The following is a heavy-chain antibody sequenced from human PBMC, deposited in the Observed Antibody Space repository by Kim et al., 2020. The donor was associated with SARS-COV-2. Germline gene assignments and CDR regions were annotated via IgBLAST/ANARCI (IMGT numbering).Heavy chain of an antibody. V-gene: IGHV5-51*01. J-gene: IGHJ6*02. Sequence: SFQGQVTISADKSISTAYLQWSSLKASDTAMYYCARQGPAASYYYYGMDVWGQGTTVTVSS. CDR3: ARQGPAASYYYYGMDV. D-gene: IGHD2-2*01.